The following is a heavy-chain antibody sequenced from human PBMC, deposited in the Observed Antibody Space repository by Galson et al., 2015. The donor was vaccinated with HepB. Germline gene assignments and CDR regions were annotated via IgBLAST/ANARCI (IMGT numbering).Heavy chain of an antibody. V-gene: IGHV1-69*13. CDR1: GGTFSSYA. Sequence: SVKVSCKASGGTFSSYAISWVRQAPGQGLEWMGGIIPIFGTANYAQKFQGRVTITADESTSTAYMELSSLRSEDTAVYYCRLSGTHTGYYYYYMDVWGKGTTVTVSS. D-gene: IGHD2-8*02. CDR2: IIPIFGTA. CDR3: RLSGTHTGYYYYYMDV. J-gene: IGHJ6*03.